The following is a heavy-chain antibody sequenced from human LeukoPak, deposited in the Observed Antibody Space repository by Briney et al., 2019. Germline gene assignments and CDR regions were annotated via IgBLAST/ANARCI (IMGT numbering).Heavy chain of an antibody. J-gene: IGHJ4*02. D-gene: IGHD5-18*01. CDR1: GFPFSNYW. V-gene: IGHV3-7*03. CDR2: IKQDGSER. Sequence: PGGSLGLSCTASGFPFSNYWMSWVRQAPGKGLEWVANIKQDGSERYYADSVKGRFTISRDNAKNSLYLQMNSLRAEDTALYCCASTFVDTAMGDWGQGTLVTVSS. CDR3: ASTFVDTAMGD.